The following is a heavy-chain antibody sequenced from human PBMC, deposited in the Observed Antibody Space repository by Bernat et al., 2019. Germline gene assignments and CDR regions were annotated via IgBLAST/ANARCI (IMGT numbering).Heavy chain of an antibody. CDR1: GFTFSSYW. CDR3: ARDPFSDSSSWYDAFDI. J-gene: IGHJ3*02. CDR2: IKQDGSEK. Sequence: EVQLLESGGGLVQPGGSLRLSCVASGFTFSSYWMSWVRQAPGKGLEWVANIKQDGSEKYYVDSVKGRFTISRDNAKNSLYLQMNGLRAEDTAVYYCARDPFSDSSSWYDAFDIWGQGTMVTVSS. D-gene: IGHD6-13*01. V-gene: IGHV3-7*03.